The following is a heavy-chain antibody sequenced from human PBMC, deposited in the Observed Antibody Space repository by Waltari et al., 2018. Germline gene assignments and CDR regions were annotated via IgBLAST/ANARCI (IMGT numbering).Heavy chain of an antibody. CDR3: AGRSPNYYGAGSYYSQDYYYYYGMDV. V-gene: IGHV1-69*08. D-gene: IGHD3-10*01. J-gene: IGHJ6*02. Sequence: QVQLVQSGAEVKKPGSSVKVSCKASGGTFSSYAISWVRQAPGQGLEWMGRIIPIFGTANYAQKFQGRVTITADKSTSTGYMELSSLRSEDTAGYYCAGRSPNYYGAGSYYSQDYYYYYGMDVWGQGTTVTVSS. CDR1: GGTFSSYA. CDR2: IIPIFGTA.